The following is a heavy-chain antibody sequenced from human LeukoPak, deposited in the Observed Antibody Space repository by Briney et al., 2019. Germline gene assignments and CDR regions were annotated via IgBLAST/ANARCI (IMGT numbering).Heavy chain of an antibody. CDR2: FDREDGET. Sequence: ASVKVSCKVSGYTLTELSMHWVRQAPGKGLEWMGGFDREDGETIYAQKFQGRVTMTEDTSTDTAYMELSSLRSEDTAVYYCASFYGSGSYSYCGMDVWGKGTTVTVSS. CDR1: GYTLTELS. D-gene: IGHD3-10*01. J-gene: IGHJ6*04. CDR3: ASFYGSGSYSYCGMDV. V-gene: IGHV1-24*01.